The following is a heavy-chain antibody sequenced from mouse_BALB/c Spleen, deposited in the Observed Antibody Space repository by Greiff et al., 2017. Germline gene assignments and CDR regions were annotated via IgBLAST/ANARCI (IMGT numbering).Heavy chain of an antibody. CDR1: GYAFSSSW. J-gene: IGHJ3*01. CDR2: IYPGDGDT. Sequence: VQLQESGPELVKPGASVKISCKASGYAFSSSWMNWVKQRPGQGLEWIGRIYPGDGDTNYNGKFKGKATLTADKSSSTAYMQLSSLTSVDSAVYFCARSHPEGFAYWGQGTLVTVSA. CDR3: ARSHPEGFAY. V-gene: IGHV1-82*01.